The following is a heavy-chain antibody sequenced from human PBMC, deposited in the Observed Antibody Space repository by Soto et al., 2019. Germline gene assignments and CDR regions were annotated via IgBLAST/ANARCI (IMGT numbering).Heavy chain of an antibody. V-gene: IGHV1-69*06. CDR2: IIPIFGTA. J-gene: IGHJ3*02. D-gene: IGHD3-22*01. CDR1: GGTFSSHA. Sequence: QVQLVQSGAEVKKPGSSVNVSCKASGGTFSSHAISWVRQAPGQGLEWMGGIIPIFGTANYAQKFEGRVTITADKSTSTAYMELSSLRSEDTAVYYCSSDPASYYHSSSYYPRAFHIWGQGTMVTVSS. CDR3: SSDPASYYHSSSYYPRAFHI.